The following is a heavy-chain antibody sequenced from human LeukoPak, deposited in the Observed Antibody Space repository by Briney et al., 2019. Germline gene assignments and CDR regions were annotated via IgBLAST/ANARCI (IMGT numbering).Heavy chain of an antibody. CDR3: ARGPPLFDP. CDR2: IDISSSST. Sequence: GGSLRLSCVASGFTFSDYTMNWVRQAPGKGLEWISYIDISSSSTYYADSVKGRFTISRGNAKNSLYLQMSSLRAEDTALYYCARGPPLFDPWGQGTLVTVSS. CDR1: GFTFSDYT. V-gene: IGHV3-48*04. J-gene: IGHJ5*02.